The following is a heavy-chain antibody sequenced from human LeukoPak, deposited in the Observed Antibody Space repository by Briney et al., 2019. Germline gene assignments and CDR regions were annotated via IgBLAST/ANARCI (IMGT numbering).Heavy chain of an antibody. CDR1: GGSFSGYY. Sequence: SETLSLTCGVFGGSFSGYYWNWIRQTPGKGLEWIGEINPAGGPNYNPYFKSRVTISVDKANNQFSLSLSSVTAADTAVYYCARQYALWGQGTLVTVSS. D-gene: IGHD2-2*01. CDR2: INPAGGP. V-gene: IGHV4-34*01. CDR3: ARQYAL. J-gene: IGHJ4*02.